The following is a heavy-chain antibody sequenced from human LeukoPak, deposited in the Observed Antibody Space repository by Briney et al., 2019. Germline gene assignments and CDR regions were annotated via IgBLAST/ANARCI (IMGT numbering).Heavy chain of an antibody. CDR3: ARTKAVAGTTGAFDI. CDR2: IIPILGIA. V-gene: IGHV1-69*04. J-gene: IGHJ3*02. Sequence: ASVKVSFNASGGTFSSYAISWVRQAPGQGLEWMGRIIPILGIANYAQKFQGRVTITADKSTSTAYMELSSLRSEDTAVYYCARTKAVAGTTGAFDIWGQGTMVTVSS. D-gene: IGHD6-19*01. CDR1: GGTFSSYA.